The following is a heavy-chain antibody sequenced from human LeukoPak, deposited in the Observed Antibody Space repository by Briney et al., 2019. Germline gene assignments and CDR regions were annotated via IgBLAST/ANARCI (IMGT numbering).Heavy chain of an antibody. Sequence: GGSLRLSCAASGFTFSSYWMHWVRPTPGKGLLWVSRINSDGSRTSYADSVKGRFTISRDNAKNSLYLQMNSLRAEDTAMYYCARGWNSDYFDYWGQGTLVTVSS. D-gene: IGHD1-7*01. CDR1: GFTFSSYW. CDR3: ARGWNSDYFDY. CDR2: INSDGSRT. V-gene: IGHV3-74*01. J-gene: IGHJ4*02.